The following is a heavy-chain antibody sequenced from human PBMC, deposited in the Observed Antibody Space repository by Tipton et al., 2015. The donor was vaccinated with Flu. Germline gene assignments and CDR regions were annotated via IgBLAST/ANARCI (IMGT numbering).Heavy chain of an antibody. CDR1: GGSISSGSYY. Sequence: TLSLTCTVSGGSISSGSYYWSWIRQPAGKGLEWIGRIYTSGSTYYNPSLKSRVTISVDTSKNQFSLKLSSVTAADTAEYYCARVVRWLYWYFHLWRRGTLVRVSS. D-gene: IGHD3-22*01. J-gene: IGHJ2*01. CDR2: IYTSGST. V-gene: IGHV4-61*02. CDR3: ARVVRWLYWYFHL.